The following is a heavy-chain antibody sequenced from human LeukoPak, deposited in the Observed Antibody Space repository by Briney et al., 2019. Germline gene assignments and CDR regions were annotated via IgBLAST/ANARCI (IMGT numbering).Heavy chain of an antibody. Sequence: SETLSLTCTVSGGSVSSGSYYWSWIRQPPGKGLEWIGYIYYSESTNYNPSLKSRVTISVDTSKNQFSLKLSSVTAADTAVYYCARVGYYDFWSGYARDAFDIWGQGTMVTVSS. CDR2: IYYSEST. V-gene: IGHV4-61*01. CDR3: ARVGYYDFWSGYARDAFDI. D-gene: IGHD3-3*01. CDR1: GGSVSSGSYY. J-gene: IGHJ3*02.